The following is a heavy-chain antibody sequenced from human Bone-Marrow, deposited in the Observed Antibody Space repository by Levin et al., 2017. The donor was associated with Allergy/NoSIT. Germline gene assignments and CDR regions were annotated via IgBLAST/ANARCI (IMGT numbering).Heavy chain of an antibody. J-gene: IGHJ4*02. D-gene: IGHD3-3*01. CDR1: GDSVTSGKYY. V-gene: IGHV4-30-4*01. Sequence: ASETLSLTCTVSGDSVTSGKYYWNWIRQSPGKGLEWIGCIYYSGSTYYSPSLKSRVTISMDTSKNQFSLKLNSVTAADTAVYFCAREVHDWSVSPFDSWGQGTLVTVSS. CDR3: AREVHDWSVSPFDS. CDR2: IYYSGST.